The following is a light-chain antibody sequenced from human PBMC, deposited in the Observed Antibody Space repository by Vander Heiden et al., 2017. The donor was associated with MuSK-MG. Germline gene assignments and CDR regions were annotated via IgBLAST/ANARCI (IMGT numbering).Light chain of an antibody. Sequence: DIQMTQAPSSLSASVGDTVTITCQTTQDIRAFLNWYQQKPGKAPKLLIFAASILETGVPSRFNGSGSGTDFTFNINSLQPDDFASYFCQQVHNLPYPFGQGTKMEIK. CDR2: AAS. CDR1: QDIRAF. V-gene: IGKV1-33*01. J-gene: IGKJ2*01. CDR3: QQVHNLPYP.